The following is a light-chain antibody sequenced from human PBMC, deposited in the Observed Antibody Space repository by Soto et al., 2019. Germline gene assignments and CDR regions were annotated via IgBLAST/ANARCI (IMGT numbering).Light chain of an antibody. J-gene: IGLJ2*01. CDR3: SSYTGSNTLL. Sequence: QSVLTQPASVSGSPGQSITISCTGTSRDVGGYNSVAWYQQHPGKAPRLIIYHVSERPSGISIRFSASRSGNTASLTISGLQADDEANYYCSSYTGSNTLLFGGGTKLTVL. CDR2: HVS. V-gene: IGLV2-14*03. CDR1: SRDVGGYNS.